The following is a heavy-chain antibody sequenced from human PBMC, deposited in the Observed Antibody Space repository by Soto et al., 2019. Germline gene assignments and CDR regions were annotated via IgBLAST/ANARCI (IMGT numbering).Heavy chain of an antibody. Sequence: AETLSLTCSVSGGSISSYYWSWIRQPPGKGLEWIGYIYYSGSTYYNPSLKSRVTISVDTSKNQFSLKLSSVTAADTAVYYCARHRTHSSSWVDYWGQGTLVTVSS. CDR1: GGSISSYY. V-gene: IGHV4-59*04. CDR2: IYYSGST. D-gene: IGHD6-13*01. CDR3: ARHRTHSSSWVDY. J-gene: IGHJ4*02.